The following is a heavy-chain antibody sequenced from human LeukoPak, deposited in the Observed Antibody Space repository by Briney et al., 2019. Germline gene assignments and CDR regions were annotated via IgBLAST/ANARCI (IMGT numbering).Heavy chain of an antibody. J-gene: IGHJ6*03. V-gene: IGHV1-69*05. Sequence: GASVKVSCKASGGTFSSYAISWVLQAPGQGLEWMGRIIPIFGTANYAQKFQGRVTITTDESTSTAYMELSSLRSEDTAVYYCARDGIDCSGGSCYSLRYYYYYMDVWGKGTTVTVSS. D-gene: IGHD2-15*01. CDR1: GGTFSSYA. CDR2: IIPIFGTA. CDR3: ARDGIDCSGGSCYSLRYYYYYMDV.